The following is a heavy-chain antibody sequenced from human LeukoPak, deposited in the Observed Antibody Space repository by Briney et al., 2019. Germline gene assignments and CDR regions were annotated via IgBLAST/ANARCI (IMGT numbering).Heavy chain of an antibody. J-gene: IGHJ4*02. CDR1: GFTFSSYW. D-gene: IGHD1-26*01. V-gene: IGHV3-7*01. Sequence: GSLILSCVASGFTFSSYWMHWVRQAPGKGLEWVANIKQDGSEKYYVDSVKGRFTISRDNAKNSLYLQMNSLRAEDTAVYYCARRRYSGSSQHFDYWGQGTLVTVSS. CDR3: ARRRYSGSSQHFDY. CDR2: IKQDGSEK.